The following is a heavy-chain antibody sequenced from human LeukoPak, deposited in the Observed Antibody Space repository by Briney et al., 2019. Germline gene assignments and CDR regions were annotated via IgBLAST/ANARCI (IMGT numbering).Heavy chain of an antibody. J-gene: IGHJ4*02. CDR1: GYTFTGYH. CDR3: AIDQGSLTRGWYPGY. V-gene: IGHV1-2*06. Sequence: GASVKVSCKASGYTFTGYHIHWVRQAPGQGLEWMGRINPYSGDTNFAQKFQGRVTMTRDTSITTAYMDLSSLTPDDTAVYFCAIDQGSLTRGWYPGYWGQGTQVTVPS. D-gene: IGHD6-19*01. CDR2: INPYSGDT.